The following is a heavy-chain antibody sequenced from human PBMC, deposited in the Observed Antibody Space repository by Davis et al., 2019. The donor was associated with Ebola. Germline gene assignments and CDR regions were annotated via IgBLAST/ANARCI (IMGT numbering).Heavy chain of an antibody. CDR2: FIPIFGTT. CDR3: ARDMPDRGYHLMPGYGMDV. Sequence: SVKVSCKASGGTFSDYAISWVRQAPGQGLEWMGGFIPIFGTTNYAQTLQGRVTITADKSTSTAYMELSSLRSEDTAVYYCARDMPDRGYHLMPGYGMDVWGKGTTVTVSS. J-gene: IGHJ6*04. V-gene: IGHV1-69*06. CDR1: GGTFSDYA. D-gene: IGHD3-22*01.